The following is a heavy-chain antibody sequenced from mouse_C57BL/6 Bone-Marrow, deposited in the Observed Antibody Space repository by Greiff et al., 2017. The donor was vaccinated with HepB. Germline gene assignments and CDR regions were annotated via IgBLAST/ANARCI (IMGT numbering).Heavy chain of an antibody. D-gene: IGHD2-5*01. CDR2: ISSGGSYT. CDR1: GFTFSSYG. CDR3: ARSYYSNKAWFAY. J-gene: IGHJ3*01. Sequence: EVQRVESGGDLVKPGGSLKLSCAASGFTFSSYGMSWVRQTPDKRLEWVATISSGGSYTYYPDSVKGRFTISRDNAKNTLYLQMSSLKSEDTAMYYCARSYYSNKAWFAYWGQGTLVTVSA. V-gene: IGHV5-6*01.